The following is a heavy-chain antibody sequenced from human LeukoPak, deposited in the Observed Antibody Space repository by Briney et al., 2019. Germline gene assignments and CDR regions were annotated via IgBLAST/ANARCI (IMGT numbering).Heavy chain of an antibody. CDR1: GYTFTAYY. CDR3: ARRIRYSSSWIDLDY. Sequence: ASVKVSCKASGYTFTAYYIHWVRQAPGQGLEWMGWISAYNGNTNYAQKLQGRVTMTTDTSTSTAYMELRSLRSDDTAVYYCARRIRYSSSWIDLDYWGQGTLVTVSS. J-gene: IGHJ4*02. D-gene: IGHD6-13*01. V-gene: IGHV1-18*04. CDR2: ISAYNGNT.